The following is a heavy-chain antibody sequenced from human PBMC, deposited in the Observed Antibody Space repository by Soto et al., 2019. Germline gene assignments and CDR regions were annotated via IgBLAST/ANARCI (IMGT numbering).Heavy chain of an antibody. V-gene: IGHV4-39*01. CDR1: GGSISSSSYY. J-gene: IGHJ4*02. CDR3: ARQGGSLGSSPFPPYFDY. Sequence: SETLSLTCTVSGGSISSSSYYWGWIRQPPGKGLEWIGSIYYSGSTYYNPALKSPVTISVDTSKNQFSLKLSSVTAADTAVYYCARQGGSLGSSPFPPYFDYWGQGTLVTVSS. CDR2: IYYSGST. D-gene: IGHD6-13*01.